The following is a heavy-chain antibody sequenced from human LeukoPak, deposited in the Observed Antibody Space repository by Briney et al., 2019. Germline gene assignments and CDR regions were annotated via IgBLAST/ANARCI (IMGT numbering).Heavy chain of an antibody. Sequence: SETLSLTCTVSGGSISSGSYYWSWIRQPAGKGLEWIGRIYTSGSTNHNPSLKSRVTISVDTSKNQFSLKLSSVTAADTAVYYCATSPVLRFLEWPHGTSYYYMDVWGKGTTVTVSS. V-gene: IGHV4-61*02. CDR2: IYTSGST. CDR3: ATSPVLRFLEWPHGTSYYYMDV. J-gene: IGHJ6*03. D-gene: IGHD3-3*01. CDR1: GGSISSGSYY.